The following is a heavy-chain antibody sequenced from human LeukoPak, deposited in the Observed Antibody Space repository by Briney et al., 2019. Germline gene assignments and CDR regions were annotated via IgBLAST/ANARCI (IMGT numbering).Heavy chain of an antibody. Sequence: SETLTLTCTVSGGSISSHYWSWIRQPPGKGLEWIGYIYYSGSTNYNPSLKSRVTISVDTSKNQFSLTLSSVTAADTAVYYCARAITGDSLFDYWGQGTLVTVSS. CDR1: GGSISSHY. V-gene: IGHV4-59*11. CDR2: IYYSGST. CDR3: ARAITGDSLFDY. D-gene: IGHD7-27*01. J-gene: IGHJ4*02.